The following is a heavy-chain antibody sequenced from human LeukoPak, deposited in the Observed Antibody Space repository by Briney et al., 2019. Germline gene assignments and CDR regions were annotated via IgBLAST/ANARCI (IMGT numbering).Heavy chain of an antibody. V-gene: IGHV4-39*01. J-gene: IGHJ5*02. CDR2: VYYTGSA. D-gene: IGHD3-10*01. CDR1: GGSISSTSYH. CDR3: ARYASGSYYWFDP. Sequence: SETLSLTCTVSGGSISSTSYHWAWIRQPPGQGLEWIATVYYTGSAYYNQSLKSRVTISVDTSKSQFSLKLSSVTTADTALYYCARYASGSYYWFDPWGQGTLVTVSS.